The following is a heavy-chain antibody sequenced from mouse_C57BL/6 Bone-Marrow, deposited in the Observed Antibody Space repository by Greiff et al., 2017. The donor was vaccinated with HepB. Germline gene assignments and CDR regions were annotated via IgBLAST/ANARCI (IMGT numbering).Heavy chain of an antibody. CDR1: GFTFSSYA. V-gene: IGHV5-4*01. D-gene: IGHD4-1*01. CDR3: ARDLGRSYAMDY. J-gene: IGHJ4*01. CDR2: ISDGGSYT. Sequence: EVMLVESGGGLVKPGGSLKLSCAASGFTFSSYAMSWVRQTPEKRLEWVATISDGGSYTYYPDNVKGRFTISRDNAKNNLYLQMSHLKSEDTAMYYCARDLGRSYAMDYWGQGTSVTVSS.